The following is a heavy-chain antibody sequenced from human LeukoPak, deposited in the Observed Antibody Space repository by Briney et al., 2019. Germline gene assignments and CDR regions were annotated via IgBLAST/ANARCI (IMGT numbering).Heavy chain of an antibody. D-gene: IGHD5-18*01. CDR1: GGTFSSYA. J-gene: IGHJ4*02. V-gene: IGHV1-69*05. CDR2: IIPIFGTA. CDR3: ARGGYSYGVSYFDY. Sequence: ASVKVSCKASGGTFSSYAISWVRQAPGQGLEWMGGIIPIFGTANYAQKFQGRVTITTDESTSTAYMELSSLRSEDTAVYYCARGGYSYGVSYFDYWGQGTLVTVSS.